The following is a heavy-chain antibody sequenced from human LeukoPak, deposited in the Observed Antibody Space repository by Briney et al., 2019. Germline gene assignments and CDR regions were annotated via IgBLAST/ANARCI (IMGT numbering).Heavy chain of an antibody. CDR1: GFTFNNAW. J-gene: IGHJ4*02. CDR2: IKSKTDGGTT. D-gene: IGHD3-10*01. V-gene: IGHV3-15*01. CDR3: TTGPTMVRGLMSYSDY. Sequence: GGSLRLSCAASGFTFNNAWMTWVRQAPGKGLEWVGRIKSKTDGGTTDYAAPVKGRFTISRDDSKNTLYLQMNSLKTEDTAVYYCTTGPTMVRGLMSYSDYWGQGTLVTVSS.